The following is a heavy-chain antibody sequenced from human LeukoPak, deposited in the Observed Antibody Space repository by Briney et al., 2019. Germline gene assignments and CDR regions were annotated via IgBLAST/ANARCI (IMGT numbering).Heavy chain of an antibody. Sequence: GGSLRLSCAASGFTFSSYAMHWIRQAPGKGLEWVAVISYDGSNKYYADSVKGRFTISRDNSKNTLYLQMNSLRAEDTAVYYCARSTTTYYYDSSGYLFDYWGQGTLVTVSS. CDR1: GFTFSSYA. CDR2: ISYDGSNK. D-gene: IGHD3-22*01. CDR3: ARSTTTYYYDSSGYLFDY. J-gene: IGHJ4*02. V-gene: IGHV3-30*04.